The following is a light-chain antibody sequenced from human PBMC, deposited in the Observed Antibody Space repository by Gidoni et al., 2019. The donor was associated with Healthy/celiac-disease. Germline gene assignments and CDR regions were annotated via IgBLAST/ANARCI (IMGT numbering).Light chain of an antibody. Sequence: EIVLTQSPGTLSLSPGERATLSCRASQSVSSSSSSLVHPDRFSGSGSGTDFTLTISRLEPEDFAVYYCQQYGGSPQTFGQGTKLEIK. V-gene: IGKV3-20*01. CDR2: VHP. J-gene: IGKJ2*01. CDR3: QQYGGSPQT. CDR1: QSVSSSS.